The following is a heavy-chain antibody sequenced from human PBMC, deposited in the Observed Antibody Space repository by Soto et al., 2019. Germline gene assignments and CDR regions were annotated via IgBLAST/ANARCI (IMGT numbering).Heavy chain of an antibody. D-gene: IGHD2-15*01. CDR1: GFTFSSYG. Sequence: QVQLVESGGGVVQPGRSLRLSCAASGFTFSSYGMHWVRQAPGKGLEWVAVIWYDGSNKYYADSVKGRFSISRDNSKNTLYLQMNRLRAEDTAVSYYARIMGYGGGYYYSGMDVWGQGTTVTVSS. CDR3: ARIMGYGGGYYYSGMDV. CDR2: IWYDGSNK. V-gene: IGHV3-33*01. J-gene: IGHJ6*02.